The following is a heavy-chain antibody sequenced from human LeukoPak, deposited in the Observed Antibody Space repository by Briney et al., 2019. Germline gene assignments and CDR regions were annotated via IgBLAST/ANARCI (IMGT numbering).Heavy chain of an antibody. D-gene: IGHD6-13*01. CDR3: ARDILGRRGWLGIAAAGPFDY. CDR1: GFTFSSYA. CDR2: ISGSGGST. V-gene: IGHV3-23*01. J-gene: IGHJ4*02. Sequence: GGSLRLSCAASGFTFSSYAMSWVRQAPGKGLEWVSAISGSGGSTYYADSVKGRFTISRDNSKNTLYLQMNSLRAEDTAVYYCARDILGRRGWLGIAAAGPFDYWGQGTLVTVSS.